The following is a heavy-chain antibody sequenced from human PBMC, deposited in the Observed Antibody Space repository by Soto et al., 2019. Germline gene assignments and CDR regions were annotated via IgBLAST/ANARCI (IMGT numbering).Heavy chain of an antibody. Sequence: PGGSLRLSCAASGFTFSSYGMHWVRQAPGKGLEWVAVISYDGGNKYYADSVKGRFTISRDNSKNTLYLQMNSLRAEDTAVYYCAKDAVEGLLWLHSGMDVWGQGTTVTVSS. CDR2: ISYDGGNK. CDR1: GFTFSSYG. V-gene: IGHV3-30*18. CDR3: AKDAVEGLLWLHSGMDV. J-gene: IGHJ6*02. D-gene: IGHD2-21*01.